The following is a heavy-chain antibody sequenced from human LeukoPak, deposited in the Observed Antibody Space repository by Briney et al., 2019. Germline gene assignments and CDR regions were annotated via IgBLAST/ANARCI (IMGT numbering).Heavy chain of an antibody. CDR3: ARDYSGSSWYDY. D-gene: IGHD6-13*01. CDR1: GFTFDDYG. CDR2: INWNGGSR. J-gene: IGHJ4*02. V-gene: IGHV3-20*04. Sequence: GGSLRLSCAASGFTFDDYGMSWVGHGPGKGVEWVSGINWNGGSRVYADSVKGRFNISRDNAKNYVYVQMNSLRAEDTALYYCARDYSGSSWYDYWGQGTLVTVSS.